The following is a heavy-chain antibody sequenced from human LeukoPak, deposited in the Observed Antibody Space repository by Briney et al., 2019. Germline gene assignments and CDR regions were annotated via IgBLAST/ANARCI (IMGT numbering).Heavy chain of an antibody. Sequence: ASVKVSCKASGYTFTSYYMHWVRQAPGQGLEWVGIINPSGGSTSYAQKFQGRVTMTRDTSTSTVYMELSSLRSEDTAVYYCARTLSPFGVVITPFDYWGQGTLVTVSS. CDR1: GYTFTSYY. D-gene: IGHD3-3*01. V-gene: IGHV1-46*01. J-gene: IGHJ4*02. CDR3: ARTLSPFGVVITPFDY. CDR2: INPSGGST.